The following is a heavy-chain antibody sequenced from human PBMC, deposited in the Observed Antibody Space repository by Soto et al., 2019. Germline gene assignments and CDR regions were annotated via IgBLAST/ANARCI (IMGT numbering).Heavy chain of an antibody. CDR1: GGNFSGYC. V-gene: IGHV4-34*01. J-gene: IGHJ5*02. Sequence: PSQTMPLTWAVEGGNFSGYCWSRIRQPKGKGLEWIGEINHSGSTNYNPSLKSRVTISVDTSKNQFSLKLSSVTAADTAVYYCARDWYSSSWYKNWFDPWGQGTLVTVSS. CDR2: INHSGST. CDR3: ARDWYSSSWYKNWFDP. D-gene: IGHD6-13*01.